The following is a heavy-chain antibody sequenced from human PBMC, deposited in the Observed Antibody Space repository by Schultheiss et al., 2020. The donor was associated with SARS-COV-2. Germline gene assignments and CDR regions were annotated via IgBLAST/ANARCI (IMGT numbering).Heavy chain of an antibody. CDR2: ISWNSGSI. Sequence: GGSLRLSCAASGFTFSNAWMSWVRQAPGKGLEWVSGISWNSGSIGYADSVKGRFTISRDNAKNSLYLQMNSLRAEDTAVYYCARGGTTYDYWGQGTLVTVSS. CDR3: ARGGTTYDY. D-gene: IGHD4-11*01. J-gene: IGHJ4*02. V-gene: IGHV3-20*04. CDR1: GFTFSNAW.